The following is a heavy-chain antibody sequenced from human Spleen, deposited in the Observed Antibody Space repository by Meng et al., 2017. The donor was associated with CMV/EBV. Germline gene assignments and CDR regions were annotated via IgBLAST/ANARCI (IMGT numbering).Heavy chain of an antibody. Sequence: YTFTDHFVHWVRQAPGQGLEWLGWINPQIGITHYAQKFQGRVTVTSDTSIATAYMDLSRLRFDDTAVYYCVKEVGRRPFYDSSGYADYWGQGTLVTVSS. D-gene: IGHD3-22*01. CDR1: YTFTDHF. J-gene: IGHJ4*02. CDR3: VKEVGRRPFYDSSGYADY. CDR2: INPQIGIT. V-gene: IGHV1-2*02.